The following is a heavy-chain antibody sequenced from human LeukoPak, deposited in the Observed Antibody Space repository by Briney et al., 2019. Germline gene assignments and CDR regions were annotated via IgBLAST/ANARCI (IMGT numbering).Heavy chain of an antibody. CDR2: IYYSGST. CDR3: ARAVYYYGMDV. V-gene: IGHV4-59*01. CDR1: GGSISSYY. J-gene: IGHJ6*02. Sequence: SETLSLTCTVSGGSISSYYWSWIRQPPGKGLEWSWYIYYSGSTNYNPSLKSRVTISVDTSKNQFSLKLSSVTAADTAVYYCARAVYYYGMDVWGQGTTVTVSS.